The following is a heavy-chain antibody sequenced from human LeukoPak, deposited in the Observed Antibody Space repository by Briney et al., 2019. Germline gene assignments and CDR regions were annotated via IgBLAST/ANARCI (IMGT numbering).Heavy chain of an antibody. CDR2: ISSSSGTI. V-gene: IGHV3-48*02. J-gene: IGHJ4*02. CDR3: ARGSVGATTGAFDY. D-gene: IGHD1-26*01. CDR1: GFTFSSYS. Sequence: GGSLRLSCAASGFTFSSYSMNWVRQAPGKGLEWVSYISSSSGTIYYADSVKGRFTISRDNAKNSLYLQMNSLRDEDTAVYYCARGSVGATTGAFDYWGQGTLVTVSS.